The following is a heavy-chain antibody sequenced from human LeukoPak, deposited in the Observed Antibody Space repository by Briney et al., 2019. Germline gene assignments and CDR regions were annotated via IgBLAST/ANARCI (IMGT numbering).Heavy chain of an antibody. V-gene: IGHV4-4*07. CDR1: GGSISSYY. CDR3: ARDAQYYDILTGYFYYYYGMDV. J-gene: IGHJ6*02. Sequence: SETLCLTCTVSGGSISSYYWSWIRQPAGKGLEWIGRIYTSGSTNYNPSLKSRVTMSVDTSKNQFSLKLSSVTAADTAVYYCARDAQYYDILTGYFYYYYGMDVWGQGTTVTVSS. D-gene: IGHD3-9*01. CDR2: IYTSGST.